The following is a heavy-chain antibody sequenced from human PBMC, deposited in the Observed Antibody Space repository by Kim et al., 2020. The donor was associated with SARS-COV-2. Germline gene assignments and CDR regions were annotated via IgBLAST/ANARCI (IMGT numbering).Heavy chain of an antibody. CDR1: GFTFSSYG. CDR2: ISYDGSNK. CDR3: AKDNGYGSGSYIGY. V-gene: IGHV3-30*18. J-gene: IGHJ4*02. Sequence: GGSLRLSCAASGFTFSSYGMHWVRQAPGKGLEWVAVISYDGSNKYYADSVKGRFTISRDNSKNTLYLQMNSLRAEDTAVYYCAKDNGYGSGSYIGYWGQGTLVTVSS. D-gene: IGHD3-10*01.